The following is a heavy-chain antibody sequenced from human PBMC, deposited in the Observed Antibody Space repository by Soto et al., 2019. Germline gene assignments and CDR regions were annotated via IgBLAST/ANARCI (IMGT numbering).Heavy chain of an antibody. D-gene: IGHD4-4*01. Sequence: WGSLRLSCAASGFTFSSYGMHWVRQAPGKGLEWVAVISYDGSNKYYADSVKGRFTISRDNSKNTLYLQMNSLRAEDTAVYYCAKVYGNLYYYGMDVWGQGTTVTVSS. V-gene: IGHV3-30*18. CDR2: ISYDGSNK. CDR3: AKVYGNLYYYGMDV. CDR1: GFTFSSYG. J-gene: IGHJ6*02.